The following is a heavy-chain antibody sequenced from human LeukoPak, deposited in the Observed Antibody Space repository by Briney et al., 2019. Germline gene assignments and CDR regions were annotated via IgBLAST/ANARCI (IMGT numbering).Heavy chain of an antibody. Sequence: GGSLRLSCAASGFTFTTYSMNWVRQAPGKGLEWVSSITSSSNYIYYADSVKGRFTISRDNAKNSLFLQMNSLRAEDTAVYYCARKRQEGFDYWGQGTLVTVSS. V-gene: IGHV3-21*01. CDR2: ITSSSNYI. CDR3: ARKRQEGFDY. J-gene: IGHJ4*02. CDR1: GFTFTTYS.